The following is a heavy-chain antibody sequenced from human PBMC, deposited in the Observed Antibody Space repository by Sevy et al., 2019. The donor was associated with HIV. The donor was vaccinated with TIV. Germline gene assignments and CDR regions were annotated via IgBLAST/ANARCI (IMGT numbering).Heavy chain of an antibody. CDR1: GFTFSSYD. D-gene: IGHD4-17*01. CDR2: ISYDGSTK. CDR3: ARDQHDYGGNLRTGWFDP. J-gene: IGHJ5*02. Sequence: GGSLRLSCAASGFTFSSYDMHWVRQAPGRGLEWVAVISYDGSTKYYADSVKGRFTISRDNSKNTLSLQMISLRPEDTSVYYCARDQHDYGGNLRTGWFDPWGQGTLVTVSS. V-gene: IGHV3-30-3*01.